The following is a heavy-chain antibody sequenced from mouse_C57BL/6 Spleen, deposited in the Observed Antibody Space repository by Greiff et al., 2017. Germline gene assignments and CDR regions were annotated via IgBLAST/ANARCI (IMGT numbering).Heavy chain of an antibody. D-gene: IGHD2-3*01. J-gene: IGHJ3*01. Sequence: QVQLKQPGAELVKPGASVKVSCKASGYTFTSYWLHWVKQRPGQGLEWIGRIHPSDSDTNYNQKFKGKATLTVDKSSSTAYMQLSSLTSEDSAVYYCAIYDGLYRGFAYWGQGTLVTVSA. CDR2: IHPSDSDT. V-gene: IGHV1-74*01. CDR1: GYTFTSYW. CDR3: AIYDGLYRGFAY.